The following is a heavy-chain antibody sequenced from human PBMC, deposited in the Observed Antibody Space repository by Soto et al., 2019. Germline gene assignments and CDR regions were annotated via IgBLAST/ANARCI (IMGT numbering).Heavy chain of an antibody. Sequence: SETLSLTCTVSGGSISSYYWSWIRQPPGKGLEWIGYIYYSGSTNYNPSLKSRVTISVDTSKNQFSLKLSSVTAADTAVYYCASFPTRSGSYYNAWGQGTLVTVSS. D-gene: IGHD3-10*01. J-gene: IGHJ4*02. V-gene: IGHV4-59*01. CDR2: IYYSGST. CDR3: ASFPTRSGSYYNA. CDR1: GGSISSYY.